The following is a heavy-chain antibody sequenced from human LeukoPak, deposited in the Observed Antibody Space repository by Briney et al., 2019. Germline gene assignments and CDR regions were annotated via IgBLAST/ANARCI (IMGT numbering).Heavy chain of an antibody. J-gene: IGHJ6*03. D-gene: IGHD6-13*01. V-gene: IGHV1-8*03. Sequence: ASVKVSCKASGYTFTSYYMHWVRQATGQGHEWMGWMNPNSGNTGYAQKFQGRVTITRNTSISTAYMELSSLRSEDTAVYYCARAPSRRQQLGYYYMDVWGKGTTVTVSS. CDR2: MNPNSGNT. CDR1: GYTFTSYY. CDR3: ARAPSRRQQLGYYYMDV.